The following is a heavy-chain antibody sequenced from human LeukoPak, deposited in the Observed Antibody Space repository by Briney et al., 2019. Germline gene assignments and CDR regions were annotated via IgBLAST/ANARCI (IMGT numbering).Heavy chain of an antibody. Sequence: GGSWGLSGEASGFTFRGYWMSWARKPPGRGREWVPTINKDGGEKYYVDSVKGRFTISRDNAKNSLYLQMNSLRADDTAVYYCVKDSLPRYSGSPPAYWGQGTLVTVSS. CDR1: GFTFRGYW. CDR2: INKDGGEK. V-gene: IGHV3-7*03. CDR3: VKDSLPRYSGSPPAY. J-gene: IGHJ4*02. D-gene: IGHD1-26*01.